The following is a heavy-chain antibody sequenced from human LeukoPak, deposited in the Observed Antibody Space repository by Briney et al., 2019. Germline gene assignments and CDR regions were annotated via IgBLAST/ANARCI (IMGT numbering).Heavy chain of an antibody. V-gene: IGHV3-23*01. CDR2: ISGSGGST. CDR1: GFTFSSYA. J-gene: IGHJ5*02. CDR3: AKDPYRVIVATGNYLDP. D-gene: IGHD2-21*01. Sequence: GGSLRLSCAVSGFTFSSYAMSWVRQAPGKGLEWVSVISGSGGSTYYADSVKGRFTISRDNSKNTVYLQMNSLRSEDTAVYYCAKDPYRVIVATGNYLDPWGQGTLVTVSS.